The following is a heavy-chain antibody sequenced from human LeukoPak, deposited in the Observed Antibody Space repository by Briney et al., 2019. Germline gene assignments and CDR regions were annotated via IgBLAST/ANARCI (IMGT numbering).Heavy chain of an antibody. Sequence: GGSLRLSCAASGFTFSYYGMHWVRQAPDKGLEWVAFIRYDGNDEYYAESVKGRFTISRDTSRNTLYLQMNSLRAEDTAVYYCAKDLMRDRWFGESWGQGTLVTVSS. CDR1: GFTFSYYG. CDR3: AKDLMRDRWFGES. D-gene: IGHD3-10*01. J-gene: IGHJ5*02. V-gene: IGHV3-30*02. CDR2: IRYDGNDE.